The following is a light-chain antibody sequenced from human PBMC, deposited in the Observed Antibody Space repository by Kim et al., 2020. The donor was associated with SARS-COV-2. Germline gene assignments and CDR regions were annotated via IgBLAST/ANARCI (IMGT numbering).Light chain of an antibody. CDR2: DAS. J-gene: IGKJ2*01. V-gene: IGKV3-11*01. CDR1: QSVSRY. Sequence: LSLSPGERATLSCRASQSVSRYLAWYQQKPGQAPRLLISDASNRATGIPARFSGSGSGTDFTFSISSLEPEDFAVYYCQQRSTWYAFGQGTKLEI. CDR3: QQRSTWYA.